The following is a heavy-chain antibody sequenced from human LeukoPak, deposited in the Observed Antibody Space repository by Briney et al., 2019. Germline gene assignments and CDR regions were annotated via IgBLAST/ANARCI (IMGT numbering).Heavy chain of an antibody. CDR1: GFTFSSYS. V-gene: IGHV3-21*01. CDR2: ISSSSSYI. CDR3: ATGGYYEGDYYYGMDV. J-gene: IGHJ6*02. Sequence: GGSLRLSCAAPGFTFSSYSMNWVRQAPGKGLDWSSSISSSSSYIYYADSVKGRFTISRDNAKNSLYLQMNSLRAEDTAVYYCATGGYYEGDYYYGMDVWGQGTTVTVSS. D-gene: IGHD1-26*01.